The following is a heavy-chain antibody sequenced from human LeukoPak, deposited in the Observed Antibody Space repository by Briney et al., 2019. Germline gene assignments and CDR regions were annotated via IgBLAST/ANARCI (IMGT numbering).Heavy chain of an antibody. J-gene: IGHJ4*02. CDR3: ARRSPLMAVVTAHYYDY. V-gene: IGHV4-39*01. CDR2: ISYSGNT. CDR1: GDSFTNNNHF. Sequence: PSETLSLTCTVSGDSFTNNNHFWGWIRQPPGKGLEWIGEISYSGNTYYNPSLKSRVTISKDTSKNQFSLKLNSVTASETAVYYCARRSPLMAVVTAHYYDYWGPGTLVIVSS. D-gene: IGHD2-21*02.